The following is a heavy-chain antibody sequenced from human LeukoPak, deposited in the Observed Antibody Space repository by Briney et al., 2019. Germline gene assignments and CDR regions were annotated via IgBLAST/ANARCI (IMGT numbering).Heavy chain of an antibody. CDR1: GGSISSGDYY. V-gene: IGHV4-31*03. CDR2: IYYSGST. D-gene: IGHD2-2*01. CDR3: ARDLHCSSTSCYGGMDV. Sequence: PSETLSLTCTVSGGSISSGDYYWSWIRQYPGKGLEWIGYIYYSGSTYYNPSLKSRVTISVDTSKNQFSLKLSSVTAADTAVYYCARDLHCSSTSCYGGMDVWGQGTTVTVSS. J-gene: IGHJ6*02.